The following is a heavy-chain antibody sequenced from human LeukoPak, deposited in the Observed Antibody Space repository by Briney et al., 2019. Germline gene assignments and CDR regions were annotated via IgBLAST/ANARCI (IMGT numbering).Heavy chain of an antibody. CDR3: ARDPIYCSSTSCPSSD. V-gene: IGHV1-2*02. CDR2: INSNSGGT. Sequence: ASVTVSCKASGYTFTGYYMHWVRQAPGQGLEWMGWINSNSGGTNYAQKFQGRVTMTRDTSISTAYMELSRLRSDDTAVYYCARDPIYCSSTSCPSSDWGQGTLVTVSS. J-gene: IGHJ4*02. CDR1: GYTFTGYY. D-gene: IGHD2-2*01.